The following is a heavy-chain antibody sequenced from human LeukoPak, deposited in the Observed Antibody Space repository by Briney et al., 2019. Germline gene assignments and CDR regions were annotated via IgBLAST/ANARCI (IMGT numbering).Heavy chain of an antibody. J-gene: IGHJ4*02. CDR2: IYYSGST. V-gene: IGHV4-59*01. CDR1: GGSISYYY. Sequence: SETLSLTCTVSGGSISYYYWSWIRQPPGKGLEWIGYIYYSGSTNYNPSLKSRVTISVDTSKNQSSLKLTSVTAADTAVYYCARGTFDSSGYYLFDYWGQGTLVTVSS. CDR3: ARGTFDSSGYYLFDY. D-gene: IGHD3-22*01.